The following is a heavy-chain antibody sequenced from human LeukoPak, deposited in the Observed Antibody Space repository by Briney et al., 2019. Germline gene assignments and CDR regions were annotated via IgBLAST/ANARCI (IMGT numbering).Heavy chain of an antibody. CDR2: FDPEDGET. Sequence: GASVKVSCKVSGYTLTELSMHWVRQAPGKGLEWMGGFDPEDGETIYAQKFQGRVTMTEDTSTDTAYMELSSLRSDDTALYYCARGGWYYYESSGYYLIDNWGQGTLVTVSS. V-gene: IGHV1-24*01. CDR3: ARGGWYYYESSGYYLIDN. CDR1: GYTLTELS. D-gene: IGHD3-22*01. J-gene: IGHJ4*02.